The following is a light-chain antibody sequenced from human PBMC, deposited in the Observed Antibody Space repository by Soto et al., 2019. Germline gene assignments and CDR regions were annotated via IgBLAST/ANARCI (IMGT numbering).Light chain of an antibody. V-gene: IGLV6-57*04. J-gene: IGLJ2*01. CDR3: QSYDPDVV. Sequence: NFMLTQPHSVSESPGKTVTISCTRSSGSIASNYVQWYQQRPGSAPTTVIYEDNQRPSGVPDRFSGSIDSSSNSASLTISGLKTEDEADYYCQSYDPDVVFGGGTQLTVL. CDR1: SGSIASNY. CDR2: EDN.